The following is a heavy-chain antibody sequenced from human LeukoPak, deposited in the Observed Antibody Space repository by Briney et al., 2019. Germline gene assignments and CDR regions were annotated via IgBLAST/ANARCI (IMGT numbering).Heavy chain of an antibody. Sequence: PGGSLRLSCAASGFTFSSYSMNWVRQAPGKGLEWVSSISSSSSYIYYADSVKGRFTISRDNAKNSLYLQMNSLRAEDTAVYYCAREKETLLSITMVRGLIRRHYYMDVWGKGTTVTISS. V-gene: IGHV3-21*01. CDR2: ISSSSSYI. D-gene: IGHD3-10*01. CDR3: AREKETLLSITMVRGLIRRHYYMDV. J-gene: IGHJ6*03. CDR1: GFTFSSYS.